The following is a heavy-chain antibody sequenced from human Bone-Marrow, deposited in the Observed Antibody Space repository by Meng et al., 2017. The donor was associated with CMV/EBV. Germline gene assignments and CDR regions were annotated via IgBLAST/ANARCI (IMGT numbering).Heavy chain of an antibody. CDR3: AREPYDFWSGYYID. CDR1: GFTFSSYA. D-gene: IGHD3-3*01. V-gene: IGHV3-30-3*01. CDR2: ISYDGSNK. J-gene: IGHJ4*02. Sequence: GGSLRLSCAASGFTFSSYAMHWVRQAPGKGLEWVAVISYDGSNKYYADSVKGRFTISRDNSKNTLYLQMNSLRAEDTAVYYCAREPYDFWSGYYIDWGQGPLVTVSS.